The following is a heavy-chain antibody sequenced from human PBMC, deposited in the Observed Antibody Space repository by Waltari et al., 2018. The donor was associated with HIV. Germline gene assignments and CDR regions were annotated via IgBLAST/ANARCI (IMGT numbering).Heavy chain of an antibody. Sequence: VRLVESGGDVIQPGGSLRLSCAASGFSFSSFGLHWVRQAPGQGREWVGFIQYDGTDEYYLEPVKARLTIARDNSANTLILQMSGLTTDDTAIYFCAKDCEARGIDPSFLDNWGQGTLVTVSS. CDR2: IQYDGTDE. CDR1: GFSFSSFG. D-gene: IGHD6-13*01. V-gene: IGHV3-30*02. CDR3: AKDCEARGIDPSFLDN. J-gene: IGHJ4*02.